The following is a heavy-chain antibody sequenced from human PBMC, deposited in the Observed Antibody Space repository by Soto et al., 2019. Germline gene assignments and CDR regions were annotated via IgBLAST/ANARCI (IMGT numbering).Heavy chain of an antibody. D-gene: IGHD2-21*02. CDR3: ARDLWCYCGTDCYPLDV. J-gene: IGHJ6*02. CDR1: GGSISRYY. V-gene: IGHV4-59*01. CDR2: LYNTGST. Sequence: QVRLQESGPGLVKPSETLSLTCTVSGGSISRYYWSWIRQPPGKGLEWIGYLYNTGSTIYNPSLESRVTIAADTSKNQFSLTLNSGTAADPAVYYCARDLWCYCGTDCYPLDVWGPGTTVTVSS.